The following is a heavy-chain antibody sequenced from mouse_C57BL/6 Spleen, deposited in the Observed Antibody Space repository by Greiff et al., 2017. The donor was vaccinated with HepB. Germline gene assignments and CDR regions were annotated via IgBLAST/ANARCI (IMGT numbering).Heavy chain of an antibody. CDR2: INPSNGGT. CDR1: GYTFTSYW. V-gene: IGHV1-53*01. J-gene: IGHJ3*01. CDR3: ARSYDSNYAWFAY. D-gene: IGHD2-5*01. Sequence: QVHVKQPGTELVKPGASVKLSCKASGYTFTSYWMHWVKQRPGQGLEWIGNINPSNGGTNYNEKFKSKATLTVDKSSSTAYMQLSSLTSEDSAVYYCARSYDSNYAWFAYWGQGTLVTVSA.